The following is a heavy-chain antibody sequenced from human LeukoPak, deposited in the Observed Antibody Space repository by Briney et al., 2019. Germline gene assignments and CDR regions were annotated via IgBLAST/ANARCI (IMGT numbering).Heavy chain of an antibody. D-gene: IGHD2-2*01. CDR2: IIPIFGTA. V-gene: IGHV1-69*13. CDR1: GYTFTSYA. Sequence: SVKVSCKASGYTFTSYAISWVRQAPGQGLEWMGGIIPIFGTANYAQKFQGRVTITADESTSTAYMELSSLRSEDTAVYYCARSIVVVPAAAYWFDPWGQGTLVTVSS. J-gene: IGHJ5*02. CDR3: ARSIVVVPAAAYWFDP.